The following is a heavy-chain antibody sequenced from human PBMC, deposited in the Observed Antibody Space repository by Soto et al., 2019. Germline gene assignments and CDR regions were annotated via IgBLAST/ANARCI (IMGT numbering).Heavy chain of an antibody. CDR1: GGTFSSYA. CDR2: IIPIFGTA. V-gene: IGHV1-69*13. J-gene: IGHJ6*02. CDR3: ARDSPRGYDYGDYYYYGMDV. Sequence: GASVKVSCKASGGTFSSYAISWVRQAPGQGLEWMGGIIPIFGTANYAQKFQGRVTITADESTSTAYMELSSLRSEDTAVYYCARDSPRGYDYGDYYYYGMDVWGQGTTVTVSS. D-gene: IGHD4-17*01.